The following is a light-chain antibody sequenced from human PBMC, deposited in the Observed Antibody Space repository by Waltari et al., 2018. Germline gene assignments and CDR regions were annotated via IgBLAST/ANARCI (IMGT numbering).Light chain of an antibody. V-gene: IGKV3-20*01. J-gene: IGKJ1*01. Sequence: IVLMKSPGTLSLSPGERATLPCRASQSVGKTLTWYQKRPGQAPRLLIYGASTRATALPGRFSGRGSGTHFSLTISRLEPEDFAVYYCQHYVRLPGTFGQGTTVEIK. CDR2: GAS. CDR3: QHYVRLPGT. CDR1: QSVGKT.